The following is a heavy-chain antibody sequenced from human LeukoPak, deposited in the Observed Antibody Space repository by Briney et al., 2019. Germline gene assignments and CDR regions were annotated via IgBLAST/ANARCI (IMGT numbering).Heavy chain of an antibody. Sequence: EASVKVSCKASGYIFTGYYMHWVRQAPGQGLEWMGWINPNSGGTNYAQKIQGRVTMTRDTSISTAYMELSRLRSDDTAVYYCARGTGKGVVPAAHPYYYYGMDVWGQGTTVTVSS. CDR2: INPNSGGT. J-gene: IGHJ6*02. D-gene: IGHD2-2*01. CDR3: ARGTGKGVVPAAHPYYYYGMDV. CDR1: GYIFTGYY. V-gene: IGHV1-2*02.